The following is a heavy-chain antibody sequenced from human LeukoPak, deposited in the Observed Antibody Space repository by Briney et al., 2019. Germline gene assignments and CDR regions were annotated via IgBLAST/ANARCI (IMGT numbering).Heavy chain of an antibody. V-gene: IGHV1-18*01. Sequence: ASVKVSCKASGYTFTSYGISWVRQAPGQGLEWMGWISAYNGNTNYAQKLQGRVTMTTDTSTSTAYMELRSLRSDDTAVYYCAREMAQLDPPEYYFDYWGQGTLVTVSS. D-gene: IGHD1-1*01. CDR2: ISAYNGNT. CDR3: AREMAQLDPPEYYFDY. CDR1: GYTFTSYG. J-gene: IGHJ4*02.